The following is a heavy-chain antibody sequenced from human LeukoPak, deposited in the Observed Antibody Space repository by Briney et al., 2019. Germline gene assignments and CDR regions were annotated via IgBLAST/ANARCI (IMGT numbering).Heavy chain of an antibody. CDR2: ISAYNGNT. Sequence: GASVKVSCKASGYTFTSYGISWVRQAPGQGLEWMGWISAYNGNTNYAQKLQGRVTMTTDTSTSTAYMELRSLRSDDTAGYYCARADIVVVPAVPNTFDIWGQGTMVTVSS. V-gene: IGHV1-18*01. CDR1: GYTFTSYG. D-gene: IGHD2-2*01. CDR3: ARADIVVVPAVPNTFDI. J-gene: IGHJ3*02.